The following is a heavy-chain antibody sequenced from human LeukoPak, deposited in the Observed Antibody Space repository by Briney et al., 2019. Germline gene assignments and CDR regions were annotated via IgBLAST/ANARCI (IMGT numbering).Heavy chain of an antibody. CDR2: ISGSGGST. CDR1: GFTFSSYA. J-gene: IGHJ6*03. Sequence: QPGGSLRLYCAASGFTFSSYAMSWVRQAPGQGLEWVSAISGSGGSTYYADSVKGRFTISRDNSKNTLYLQMNSLRAEDTAVYYCAKENGYSYGNYYYYYYMGVWGKGTTVTVSS. CDR3: AKENGYSYGNYYYYYYMGV. V-gene: IGHV3-23*01. D-gene: IGHD5-18*01.